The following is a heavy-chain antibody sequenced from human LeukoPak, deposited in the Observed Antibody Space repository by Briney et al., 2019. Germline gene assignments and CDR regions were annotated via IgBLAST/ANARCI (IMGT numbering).Heavy chain of an antibody. CDR3: ASTTVTTESAHAGYGMQV. J-gene: IGHJ6*02. CDR1: GFTFSDYY. D-gene: IGHD4-17*01. CDR2: ISSSSSYT. V-gene: IGHV3-11*06. Sequence: GGSLRLSCAASGFTFSDYYMSWIRQAPGKGLEWVSYISSSSSYTNYADSVKGRFTISRDNAKNSLYLQMNSLRAEDTAVYYCASTTVTTESAHAGYGMQVWRQGTTVTVSS.